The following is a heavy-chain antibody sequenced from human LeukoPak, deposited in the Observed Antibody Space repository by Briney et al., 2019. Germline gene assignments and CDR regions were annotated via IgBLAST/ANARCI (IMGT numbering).Heavy chain of an antibody. Sequence: ASVKVSCKAAGSAFTNYVLTWVRQAPGQGLEWMGRISTYTDNSNYAQKFQDRVTMTTDASTGTAYMELRNVSFDDTAVYYCARTMTTMTTHGELDFWGQRTLVTVSS. J-gene: IGHJ4*02. D-gene: IGHD4-17*01. CDR2: ISTYTDNS. V-gene: IGHV1-18*01. CDR3: ARTMTTMTTHGELDF. CDR1: GSAFTNYV.